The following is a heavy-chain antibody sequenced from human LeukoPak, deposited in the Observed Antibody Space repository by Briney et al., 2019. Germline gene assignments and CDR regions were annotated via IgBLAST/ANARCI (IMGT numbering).Heavy chain of an antibody. CDR3: ARAGRQWLVEGGDWFDP. V-gene: IGHV3-48*01. CDR1: GFTFSSYS. D-gene: IGHD6-19*01. CDR2: ISSSSSTI. Sequence: PGGSLRLSCAASGFTFSSYSMNWVRQAPGKGLEWVSYISSSSSTIYYADSVKGRFTISRDNAKNSLYLQMNSLRAEDTAVYYCARAGRQWLVEGGDWFDPWGQGTLVTVSS. J-gene: IGHJ5*02.